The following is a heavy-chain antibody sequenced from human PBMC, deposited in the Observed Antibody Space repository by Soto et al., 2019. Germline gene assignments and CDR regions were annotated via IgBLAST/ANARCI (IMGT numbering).Heavy chain of an antibody. CDR2: IIPILGIA. D-gene: IGHD4-17*01. V-gene: IGHV1-69*02. Sequence: QVQLVQSGAEVKKPGSSVKVSCKASGGTFSRYPISWVRQAPGQGLEWMGRIIPILGIANCAQKFQGRVTITADKSTSTAYRELSSLRSEDTAVYYCGRPQHDYGDSVGAFDIWGQGTMVTVSS. CDR3: GRPQHDYGDSVGAFDI. J-gene: IGHJ3*02. CDR1: GGTFSRYP.